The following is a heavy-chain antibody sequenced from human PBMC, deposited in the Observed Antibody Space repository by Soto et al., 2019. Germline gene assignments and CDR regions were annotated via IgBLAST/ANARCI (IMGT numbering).Heavy chain of an antibody. D-gene: IGHD6-19*01. Sequence: PGGSLRLSCAASGFTFSTYAMIWVRQAPGKGLEWVSVITGSGGRTYYADSVKGRFTISRDTSKKTPFLQMNSLRAEDTAVYYCARGIAVAPGAFDIWGQGTMVTVSS. CDR1: GFTFSTYA. V-gene: IGHV3-23*01. CDR2: ITGSGGRT. CDR3: ARGIAVAPGAFDI. J-gene: IGHJ3*02.